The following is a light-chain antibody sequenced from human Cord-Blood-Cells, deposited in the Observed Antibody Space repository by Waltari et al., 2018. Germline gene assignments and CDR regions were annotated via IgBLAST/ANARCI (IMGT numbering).Light chain of an antibody. CDR2: AAS. J-gene: IGKJ2*01. CDR1: QGIRNA. CDR3: LQHNSYPYT. Sequence: DIQMTQSPSSLSASVGARVTITCRASQGIRNALGWYQQKPGKAPKRLIYAASSLQSGVPSRFSGSGSGTEFTLTISSLQPEDFATYYCLQHNSYPYTFGQGTKLEIK. V-gene: IGKV1-17*01.